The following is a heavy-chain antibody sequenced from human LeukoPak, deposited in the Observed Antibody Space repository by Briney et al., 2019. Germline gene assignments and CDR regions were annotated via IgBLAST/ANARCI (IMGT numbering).Heavy chain of an antibody. CDR3: ARRDVLNGEWIFFDH. CDR2: IYSGGST. V-gene: IGHV3-53*01. CDR1: GFTVSSNY. Sequence: GGSLRLSCAASGFTVSSNYMSWVRQAPGRELEWVSLIYSGGSTYYADSVKGRFTISRDNSKNTLYFHLNSLRADDTAVYYCARRDVLNGEWIFFDHWGQGTLVTVSS. D-gene: IGHD2-2*03. J-gene: IGHJ4*02.